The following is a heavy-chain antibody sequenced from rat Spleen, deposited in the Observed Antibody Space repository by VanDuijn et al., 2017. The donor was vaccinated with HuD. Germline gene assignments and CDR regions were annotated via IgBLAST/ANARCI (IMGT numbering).Heavy chain of an antibody. CDR1: GFTFSNYG. D-gene: IGHD1-12*02. V-gene: IGHV5-19*01. Sequence: EVQLVESGGGLVQPGRSLKLSCAASGFTFSNYGMAWIRQAPAKGLEWVASISPSGAITNNRDSVKGRFTISRDTAKRTVNLQMDSLRSEDSATYYCATDGYYDGTYYSVYVMDAWGQGASVTVSS. CDR2: ISPSGAIT. J-gene: IGHJ4*01. CDR3: ATDGYYDGTYYSVYVMDA.